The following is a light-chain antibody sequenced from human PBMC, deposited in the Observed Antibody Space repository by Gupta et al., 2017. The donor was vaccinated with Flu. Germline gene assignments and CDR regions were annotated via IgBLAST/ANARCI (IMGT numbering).Light chain of an antibody. CDR3: QHYNNPPP. V-gene: IGKV1-33*01. J-gene: IGKJ4*01. CDR2: GAS. CDR1: HDISNY. Sequence: TIPSQANHDISNYLNWYQQKPEHAPKLLFCGASNVETGVPSWFSGSGSRTVFIITISSLQPEDVVTYHYQHYNNPPPFGGGTNVEIK.